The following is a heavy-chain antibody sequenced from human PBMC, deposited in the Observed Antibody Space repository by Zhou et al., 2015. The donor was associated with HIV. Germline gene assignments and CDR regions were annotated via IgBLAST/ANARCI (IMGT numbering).Heavy chain of an antibody. CDR3: ARAAAGKGYFDY. CDR2: IIPLFDTP. J-gene: IGHJ4*02. V-gene: IGHV1-69*01. CDR1: GGTFSSYS. Sequence: QVQLLQSGAEVKKPDSSVRVSCKASGGTFSSYSISWVRQAPGQGLEWMGRIIPLFDTPDYAQKYQGRVTITADESTNTAYMELSRLTSDDTAVYYCARAAAGKGYFDYWGQGTLVTVSS. D-gene: IGHD6-13*01.